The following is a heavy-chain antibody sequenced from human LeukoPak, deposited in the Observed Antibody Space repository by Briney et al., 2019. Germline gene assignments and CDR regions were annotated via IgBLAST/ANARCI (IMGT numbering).Heavy chain of an antibody. V-gene: IGHV3-7*01. Sequence: GGSLRLSCEASGFIFNRYWMSWVRQAPGKGLEWVANIKQDGSEKYYVDSVKGRFTISRDNAKNSLYLQMNSLRAEDTAVYYCARMRSSGWYGSYYYYGMDVWGQGTTVTVSS. CDR3: ARMRSSGWYGSYYYYGMDV. D-gene: IGHD6-19*01. CDR1: GFIFNRYW. J-gene: IGHJ6*02. CDR2: IKQDGSEK.